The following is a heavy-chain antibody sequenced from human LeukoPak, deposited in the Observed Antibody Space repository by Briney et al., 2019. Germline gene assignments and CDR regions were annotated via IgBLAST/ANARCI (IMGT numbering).Heavy chain of an antibody. CDR2: ISWNSGSI. V-gene: IGHV3-9*02. D-gene: IGHD6-19*01. Sequence: GGSLRLSCAASGFTSDDYAMHWVRQAPGKGLEWVSGISWNSGSIGYADSVKGRFTISRDNAKNSLYLQMNSLRAEDMALYYCAKDLHSIAVAGPSTIFDYWGQGTLVTVSS. J-gene: IGHJ4*02. CDR3: AKDLHSIAVAGPSTIFDY. CDR1: GFTSDDYA.